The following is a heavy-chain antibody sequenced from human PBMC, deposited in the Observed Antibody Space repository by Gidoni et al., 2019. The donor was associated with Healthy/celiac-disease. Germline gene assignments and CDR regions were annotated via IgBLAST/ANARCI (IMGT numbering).Heavy chain of an antibody. CDR1: GFTCSDND. D-gene: IGHD3-3*01. CDR3: ARDTLTPNYDFWSGYDY. J-gene: IGHJ4*02. V-gene: IGHV3-11*01. CDR2: ISSSGSTI. Sequence: QVQLVESGGGLVKPGGSLRLSCAASGFTCSDNDMSWIRQAPGKGLEWVSYISSSGSTIYYADSVKGRFTISRDNAKNSLYLQMNSLRAEDTAVYYCARDTLTPNYDFWSGYDYWGQGTLVTVSS.